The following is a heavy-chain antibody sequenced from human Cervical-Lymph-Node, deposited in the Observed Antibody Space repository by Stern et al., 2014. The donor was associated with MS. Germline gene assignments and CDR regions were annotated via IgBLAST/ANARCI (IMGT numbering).Heavy chain of an antibody. Sequence: QITLKESGPVLVKPTETLTLTCTVSEFSLNNARMGVSWIRQPPGKALEWLAHIFSNDEKSYSTSLKSRLTISKDTSKSQVVLTMTNMDPVDTATYYCARTTRPYSSGFKWFDPWGQGTLVTVSS. CDR1: EFSLNNARMG. D-gene: IGHD6-19*01. CDR3: ARTTRPYSSGFKWFDP. CDR2: IFSNDEK. J-gene: IGHJ5*02. V-gene: IGHV2-26*01.